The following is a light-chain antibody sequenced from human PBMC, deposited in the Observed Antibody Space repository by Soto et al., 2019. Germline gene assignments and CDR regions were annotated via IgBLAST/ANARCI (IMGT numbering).Light chain of an antibody. V-gene: IGKV3-20*01. CDR3: QHYVGSPPLT. CDR2: GAS. J-gene: IGKJ1*01. CDR1: QSVDFNS. Sequence: EIVLTQSPATLSLSPGERATLSCRASQSVDFNSLAWYRQKPGQSPRVLLYGASRRATGIPDRFSGSGSGTDCTLTISRLEPEDSGGYYCQHYVGSPPLTCGQGTKVEI.